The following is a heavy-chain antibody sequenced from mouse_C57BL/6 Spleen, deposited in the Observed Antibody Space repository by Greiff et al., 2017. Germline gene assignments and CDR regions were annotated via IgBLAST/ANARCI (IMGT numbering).Heavy chain of an antibody. V-gene: IGHV14-4*01. CDR2: IDPENGDT. J-gene: IGHJ2*01. D-gene: IGHD1-1*01. Sequence: EVKLQESGAELVRPGASVKLSCTASGFNIKDDYMHWVKQRPEQGLEWIGWIDPENGDTEYASKFQGKATIPADTSSNTAYLQLSSLTSEDTAVYYCTAYYYGSYFDYWGQGTTLTGSS. CDR1: GFNIKDDY. CDR3: TAYYYGSYFDY.